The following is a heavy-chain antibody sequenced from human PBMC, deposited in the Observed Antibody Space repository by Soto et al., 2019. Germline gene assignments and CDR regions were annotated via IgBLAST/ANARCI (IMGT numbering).Heavy chain of an antibody. J-gene: IGHJ6*02. V-gene: IGHV4-4*07. D-gene: IGHD6-19*01. CDR2: IYTSASI. CDR1: GADINTYS. CDR3: ARDREAGYNFYYGMDV. Sequence: SETLSLTCIVSGADINTYSWTWIRQPAGKGLEWVGRIYTSASINYNPSLRGRVTLSVDTSTNQVSLKLASVTAADTAVYYCARDREAGYNFYYGMDVWGQGTTVTVSS.